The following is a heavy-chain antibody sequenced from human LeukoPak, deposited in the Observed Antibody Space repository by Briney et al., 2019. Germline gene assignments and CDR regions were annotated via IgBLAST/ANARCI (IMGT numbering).Heavy chain of an antibody. CDR3: ARRSGYATQDFDY. Sequence: GESLKISCKASGYSFNTYWIGWVRQMPGKGLEWMGIIYPDDSDTRYSPSFQGQVTISADKSISTAYLQWSSLKASDTAMYYCARRSGYATQDFDYWGQGTLVTVSS. V-gene: IGHV5-51*01. J-gene: IGHJ4*02. D-gene: IGHD5-12*01. CDR1: GYSFNTYW. CDR2: IYPDDSDT.